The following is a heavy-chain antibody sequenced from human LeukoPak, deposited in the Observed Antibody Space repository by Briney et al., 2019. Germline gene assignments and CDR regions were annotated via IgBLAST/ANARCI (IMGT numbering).Heavy chain of an antibody. CDR1: GFTFSSYS. CDR2: ISSSSSCI. Sequence: PGGSLRLSCAASGFTFSSYSMNWVRQAPGKGLEWVSSISSSSSCIYYADSVKGRFTISRDNAKNSLYLQMNSLRAEDTAVYYCARDVRGYCSSTSCPFDYWGQGTLVTVSS. J-gene: IGHJ4*02. V-gene: IGHV3-21*01. D-gene: IGHD2-2*01. CDR3: ARDVRGYCSSTSCPFDY.